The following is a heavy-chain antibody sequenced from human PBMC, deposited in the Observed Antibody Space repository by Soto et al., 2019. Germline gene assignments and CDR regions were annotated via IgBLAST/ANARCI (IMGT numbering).Heavy chain of an antibody. V-gene: IGHV4-30-4*01. Sequence: KPSETLSVACTVPVGSVSSGDYYWSWIRQPPGKGLEWIGYIYYSGGTYYSPSLKSRITISVDTSKNQFSLNLNSVTAADTAVYFCARGNLRRHYLDYWGQGTLVTVSS. CDR1: VGSVSSGDYY. CDR3: ARGNLRRHYLDY. CDR2: IYYSGGT. J-gene: IGHJ4*02.